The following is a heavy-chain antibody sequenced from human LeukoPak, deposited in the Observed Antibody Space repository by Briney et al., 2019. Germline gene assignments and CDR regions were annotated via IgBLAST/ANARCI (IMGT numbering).Heavy chain of an antibody. V-gene: IGHV1-2*02. J-gene: IGHJ4*02. Sequence: GASVKVSCKASGYTFTNYYIHWVRQAPGQGLEWMGWLSPNSGGTNYAQKFQDRVTMTRDTAISTAYMELSRLRSDDTAVYFCARGDSCDYWGQGTLVTVSS. CDR3: ARGDSCDY. CDR1: GYTFTNYY. D-gene: IGHD2-2*01. CDR2: LSPNSGGT.